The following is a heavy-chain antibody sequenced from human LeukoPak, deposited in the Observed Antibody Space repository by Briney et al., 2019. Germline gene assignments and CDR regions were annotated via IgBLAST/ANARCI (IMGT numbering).Heavy chain of an antibody. J-gene: IGHJ4*02. D-gene: IGHD3-9*01. V-gene: IGHV1-46*01. CDR3: ARPGPGFDWLLPDY. Sequence: XXPGQXVXWMGIINPSGCSTSYAQKFQGRVTMTRDTSTSTVYMELSSLRSEDTAVYYCARPGPGFDWLLPDYWGQGTLVTVSS. CDR2: INPSGCST.